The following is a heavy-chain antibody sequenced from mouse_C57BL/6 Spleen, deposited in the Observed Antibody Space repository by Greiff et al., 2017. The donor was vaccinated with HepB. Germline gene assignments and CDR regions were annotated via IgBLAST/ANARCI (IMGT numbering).Heavy chain of an antibody. CDR1: GYTFTDYN. D-gene: IGHD3-2*02. CDR3: ARKTAQATFFAY. Sequence: SGPELVKPGASVKIPCKASGYTFTDYNMDWVKQSHGKSLEWIGDINPNNGGTIYNQKFKGKATLTVDKSSSTAYMELRSLTSEDTAVYYCARKTAQATFFAYWGQGTLVTVSA. J-gene: IGHJ3*01. CDR2: INPNNGGT. V-gene: IGHV1-18*01.